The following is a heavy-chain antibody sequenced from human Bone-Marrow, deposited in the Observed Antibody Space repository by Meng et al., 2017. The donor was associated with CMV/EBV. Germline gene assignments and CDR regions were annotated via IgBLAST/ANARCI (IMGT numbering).Heavy chain of an antibody. J-gene: IGHJ4*02. D-gene: IGHD3-22*01. CDR1: GYTFTGYY. Sequence: QVQLVQSGAEVKKPXASVKVSCKASGYTFTGYYMHWVRQAPGQGLEWMGWINPNSGGTNYAQKFQGRVTMTRDTSISTAYMELSRLRSDDTAVYYCARGPPSSGYYSPFDYGGQGTLVTVSS. CDR2: INPNSGGT. CDR3: ARGPPSSGYYSPFDY. V-gene: IGHV1-2*02.